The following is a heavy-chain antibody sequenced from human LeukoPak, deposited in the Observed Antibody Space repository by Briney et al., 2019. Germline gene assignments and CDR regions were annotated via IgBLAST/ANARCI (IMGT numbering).Heavy chain of an antibody. CDR3: ARAEVITMGRGDIFSSAFDI. CDR2: IYYSGST. Sequence: TSETLSLTCTVSGGSISSYYWSWIRQPPGKGLEWIGYIYYSGSTNYNPSLKSRVTISVDTSKNRFSLKLSSVTAADTAVYYCARAEVITMGRGDIFSSAFDIWGQGTMVTVSS. V-gene: IGHV4-59*01. D-gene: IGHD3-10*01. CDR1: GGSISSYY. J-gene: IGHJ3*02.